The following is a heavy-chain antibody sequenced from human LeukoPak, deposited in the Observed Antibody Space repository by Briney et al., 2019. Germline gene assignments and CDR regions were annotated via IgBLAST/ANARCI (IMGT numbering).Heavy chain of an antibody. V-gene: IGHV4-4*07. Sequence: SETLSLTCTVSGGSISNYYWSWIRQPAGKGLEWIGRIYTSGSTNYNPSLKSRVTISVDTSKNQFSLKLSSVTAADTAVYYCARGDIVVVPAADNAFDIWGQGTMVTVSS. D-gene: IGHD2-2*01. J-gene: IGHJ3*02. CDR2: IYTSGST. CDR1: GGSISNYY. CDR3: ARGDIVVVPAADNAFDI.